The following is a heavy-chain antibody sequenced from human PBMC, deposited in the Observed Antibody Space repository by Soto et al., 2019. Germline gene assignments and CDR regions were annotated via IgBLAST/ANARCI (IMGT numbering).Heavy chain of an antibody. CDR2: INPNSGGT. J-gene: IGHJ4*02. Sequence: ASVKVSCKASGYIFTRYYIHWVRQAPGQGLEWMGWINPNSGGTNYAQKFQGWVTMTRDTSISTAYMELSRLRSDDTAVYYCARGGGLGYSYGTLYYFDYWGQGTLVTVSS. CDR3: ARGGGLGYSYGTLYYFDY. D-gene: IGHD5-18*01. CDR1: GYIFTRYY. V-gene: IGHV1-2*04.